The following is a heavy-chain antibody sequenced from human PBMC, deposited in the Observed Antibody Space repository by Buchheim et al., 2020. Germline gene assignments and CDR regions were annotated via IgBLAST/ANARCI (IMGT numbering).Heavy chain of an antibody. D-gene: IGHD4-23*01. CDR3: AKDLDDYGGTKDWYFDL. J-gene: IGHJ2*01. CDR2: ISGSGGST. CDR1: GFTFSSYA. V-gene: IGHV3-23*01. Sequence: EVQLLESGGGLVQPGGSLRLSCAASGFTFSSYAMSWVRQAPGKGLEWVSAISGSGGSTYYADSVKGRFNISRDTSKNTIYLQMNSLRAEDTAVYYCAKDLDDYGGTKDWYFDLWGRGTL.